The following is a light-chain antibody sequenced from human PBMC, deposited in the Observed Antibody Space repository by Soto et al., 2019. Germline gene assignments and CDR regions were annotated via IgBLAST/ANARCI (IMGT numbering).Light chain of an antibody. CDR3: QQYDNWPFT. CDR2: GAS. V-gene: IGKV3-15*01. Sequence: EIVMTQSPATLSVSPGGRATLSCRASQSVSSNLAWYQQKPGQAPRLLIYGASTRATGVPARFSGSGSGTEFTLTISSLQSEDFVVYYCQQYDNWPFTFGPGTKADIK. J-gene: IGKJ3*01. CDR1: QSVSSN.